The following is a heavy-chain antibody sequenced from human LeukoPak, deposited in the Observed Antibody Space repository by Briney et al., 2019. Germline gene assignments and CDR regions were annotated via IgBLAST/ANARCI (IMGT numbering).Heavy chain of an antibody. V-gene: IGHV1-69*06. CDR2: IIPIFGTA. CDR1: GGTFSSYA. CDR3: ARYAPTVTTITDHNWFDP. Sequence: GASVKVSCKASGGTFSSYAISWVRQAPGQGLEWMGGIIPIFGTANYAQKFQGRVTITADKSTSTAYMELSSLRSEDTAVYYCARYAPTVTTITDHNWFDPWGQGTLVTVSS. D-gene: IGHD4-11*01. J-gene: IGHJ5*02.